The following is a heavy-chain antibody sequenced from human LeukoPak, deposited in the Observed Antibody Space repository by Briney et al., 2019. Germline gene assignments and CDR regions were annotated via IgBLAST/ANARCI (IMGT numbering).Heavy chain of an antibody. CDR1: GLIVNSNY. CDR2: IYSGGST. Sequence: GGSLRLSCAASGLIVNSNYMSCVREAPGKGREWVSVIYSGGSTYYAHSVKGRFTLSRDNAENSLFLQMNSLRADDTAVYYCAAEVWFRADSWGQGTLVTVSS. J-gene: IGHJ4*02. CDR3: AAEVWFRADS. D-gene: IGHD3-10*01. V-gene: IGHV3-53*01.